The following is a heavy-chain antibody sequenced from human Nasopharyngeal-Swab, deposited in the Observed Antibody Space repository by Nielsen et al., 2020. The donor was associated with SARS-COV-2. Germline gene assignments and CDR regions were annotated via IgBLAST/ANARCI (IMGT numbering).Heavy chain of an antibody. CDR3: ARLDSYSSRDDY. D-gene: IGHD6-13*01. J-gene: IGHJ4*02. Sequence: WIRQPPGKGLEWIGSIYYSGSTYYNPSLKSRVTISVDTSKNQFSLKLSSVTAADTAVYYCARLDSYSSRDDYWGQGTLVTVSS. CDR2: IYYSGST. V-gene: IGHV4-39*01.